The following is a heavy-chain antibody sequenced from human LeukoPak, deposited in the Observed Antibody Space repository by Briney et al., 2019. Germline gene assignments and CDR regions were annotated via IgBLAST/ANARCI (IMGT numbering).Heavy chain of an antibody. J-gene: IGHJ6*03. CDR1: GGTFSSYA. CDR3: ARDGYDSSGYYSGYYYYYMDV. Sequence: ASVKVSCKASGGTFSSYAISWVRQAPGQGLEWMGRIIPIFGTANYAQKFQGRVTITTDESTSTAYVELSSLRSEDTAVYYCARDGYDSSGYYSGYYYYYMDVWGKGTTVTVSS. V-gene: IGHV1-69*05. D-gene: IGHD3-22*01. CDR2: IIPIFGTA.